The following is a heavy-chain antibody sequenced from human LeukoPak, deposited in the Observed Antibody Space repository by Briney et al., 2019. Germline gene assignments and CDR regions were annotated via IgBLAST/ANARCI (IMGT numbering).Heavy chain of an antibody. J-gene: IGHJ4*02. V-gene: IGHV3-23*01. CDR2: FSGSGGST. Sequence: GGSLRLSCAASGFTFSSYAMSWVRQAPGKGLEWVSAFSGSGGSTYYADSVKGRLTISRDNSKNPLYLQRNSLRAEDTAVYYCAREYCRSTSCCFDYWGQGTLVTVSS. D-gene: IGHD2-2*01. CDR1: GFTFSSYA. CDR3: AREYCRSTSCCFDY.